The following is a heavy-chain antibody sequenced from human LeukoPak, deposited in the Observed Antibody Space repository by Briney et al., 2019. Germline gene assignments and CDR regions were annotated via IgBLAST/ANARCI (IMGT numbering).Heavy chain of an antibody. D-gene: IGHD2-8*01. J-gene: IGHJ6*03. CDR2: IYPDDSDT. CDR3: ARLAYCSNDVCYSNYYYSMDV. V-gene: IGHV5-51*01. Sequence: GESLKISCKGSGYTFSSYWIGWVRQMPGKGLEWMGIIYPDDSDTRYSPSFQGQVTISADKSISSAYLQWSSLKASDTAMYYCARLAYCSNDVCYSNYYYSMDVWGKGTTVTVSS. CDR1: GYTFSSYW.